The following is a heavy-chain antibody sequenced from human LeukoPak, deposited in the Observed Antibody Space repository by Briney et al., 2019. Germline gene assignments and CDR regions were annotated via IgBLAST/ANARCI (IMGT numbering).Heavy chain of an antibody. V-gene: IGHV7-4-1*02. CDR3: ARRGPGYCGSTSCYGVDY. CDR2: INTNTGNP. D-gene: IGHD2-2*01. CDR1: GYTFSDHY. Sequence: VASVKVSCKASGYTFSDHYVHWFRQAPGQGLEWMGWINTNTGNPTYAQGFTGRFVFSLDTSVSTAYLQISSLKAEDTAVYYCARRGPGYCGSTSCYGVDYWGQGTLVTVSS. J-gene: IGHJ4*02.